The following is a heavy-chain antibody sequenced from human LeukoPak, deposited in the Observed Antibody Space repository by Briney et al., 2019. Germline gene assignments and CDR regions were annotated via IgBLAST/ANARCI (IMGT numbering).Heavy chain of an antibody. D-gene: IGHD5-24*01. V-gene: IGHV1-18*01. Sequence: ASVKVSCKASGYTFTSYGISWVRQAPGQGLEWMGWISAYNGNTNYAQKFQGRVTMTRDTSISTAYMELSRLRSDDTAVYYCARSRLQLLQVDYWGQGTLVTVSS. J-gene: IGHJ4*02. CDR3: ARSRLQLLQVDY. CDR1: GYTFTSYG. CDR2: ISAYNGNT.